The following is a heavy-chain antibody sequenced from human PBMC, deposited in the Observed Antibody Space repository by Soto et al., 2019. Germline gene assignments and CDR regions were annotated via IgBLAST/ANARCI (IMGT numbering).Heavy chain of an antibody. CDR1: GFTFSNYA. J-gene: IGHJ5*02. CDR3: AKGRDGPGFLNWFDP. Sequence: GGSLRLSCAASGFTFSNYAMTWVRQAPGKGLEWVSAISGSGGSTYYADSVKGRFTISRDNSKNTLYLHMNSLRAEDTAVYYCAKGRDGPGFLNWFDPWGQGTLVTVSS. CDR2: ISGSGGST. D-gene: IGHD3-10*01. V-gene: IGHV3-23*01.